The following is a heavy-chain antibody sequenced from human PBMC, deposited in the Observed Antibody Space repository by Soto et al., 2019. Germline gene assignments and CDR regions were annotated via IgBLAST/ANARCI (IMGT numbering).Heavy chain of an antibody. V-gene: IGHV4-59*01. CDR2: IYYSGST. Sequence: PSETRSLTCAVYGESFSRYYWSWIRQPPGKGLEWIGYIYYSGSTNYNPSLKSRVTISVDTSKNQFPLKLSSVTAADTAVYYCATHDCSSTSCPRSAYYMDVWGKGTTVTVSS. CDR1: GESFSRYY. D-gene: IGHD2-2*01. CDR3: ATHDCSSTSCPRSAYYMDV. J-gene: IGHJ6*03.